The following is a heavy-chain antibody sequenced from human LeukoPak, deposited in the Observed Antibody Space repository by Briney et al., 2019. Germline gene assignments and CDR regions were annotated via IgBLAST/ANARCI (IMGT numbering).Heavy chain of an antibody. CDR3: AELGISMIGGV. CDR2: ISSSSSTI. V-gene: IGHV3-48*04. D-gene: IGHD3-10*02. Sequence: PGGSLRLSCAASGFTFSSYSMNWVRQAPGKGLEWVSSISSSSSTIYYADSVKGRFTISRDNAKNSLYLQMNSLRAEDTAVYYCAELGISMIGGVWGKGTTVTISS. CDR1: GFTFSSYS. J-gene: IGHJ6*04.